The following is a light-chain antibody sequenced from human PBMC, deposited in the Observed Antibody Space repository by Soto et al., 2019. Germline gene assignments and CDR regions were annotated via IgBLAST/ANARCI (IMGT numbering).Light chain of an antibody. V-gene: IGKV3-20*01. CDR3: QQSGSSPWT. CDR2: GAS. CDR1: QSVTSNY. Sequence: EIVLTQSPDTLSLSPGERATLSCRASQSVTSNYLAWYQQKPGQAPRLLIYGASSRATGILDRFSGSGSGTDFTLTISRLEPEDFAVYYCQQSGSSPWTFGQGTKVEIK. J-gene: IGKJ1*01.